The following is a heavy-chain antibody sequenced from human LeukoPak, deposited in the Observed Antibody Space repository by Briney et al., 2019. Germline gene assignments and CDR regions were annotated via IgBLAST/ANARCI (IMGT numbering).Heavy chain of an antibody. CDR2: INPNSGGT. D-gene: IGHD4-11*01. CDR3: ARDPRDYSNYGDY. CDR1: GYTFTGYY. Sequence: ASVKVSCKASGYTFTGYYMHWVRQAPGRGLEWMGWINPNSGGTNYAQKFQGRVTMTRDTSISTAYMELSRLRSDDTAVYYCARDPRDYSNYGDYWGQGTLVTVSS. V-gene: IGHV1-2*02. J-gene: IGHJ4*02.